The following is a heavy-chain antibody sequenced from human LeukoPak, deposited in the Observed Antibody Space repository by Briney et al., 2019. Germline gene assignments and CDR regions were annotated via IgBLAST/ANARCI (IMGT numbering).Heavy chain of an antibody. D-gene: IGHD2-2*02. Sequence: GGSLRLSCAASGFTFSSYAMHWVRQAPGKGLEWVAVISYDGSNKYYADSVKGRFTISRDNSKNTLYLQMNSLRAEDTAMYYCARDGRGVVVPAAINHYYYGMDVWGQGTTVTVSS. V-gene: IGHV3-30-3*01. CDR2: ISYDGSNK. CDR1: GFTFSSYA. CDR3: ARDGRGVVVPAAINHYYYGMDV. J-gene: IGHJ6*02.